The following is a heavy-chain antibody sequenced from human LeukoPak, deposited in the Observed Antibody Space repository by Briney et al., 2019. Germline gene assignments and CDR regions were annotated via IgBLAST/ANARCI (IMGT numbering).Heavy chain of an antibody. D-gene: IGHD4-23*01. Sequence: SVKVSCKASGGTFSSYAISWVRQAPGQGLEWMGRIIPILGIANYAQKFQGRVTITADKSTSTAYMELSSLRSEDTAVYYCTRETPSRYFDYWGQGTLVTVSS. CDR3: TRETPSRYFDY. CDR1: GGTFSSYA. CDR2: IIPILGIA. V-gene: IGHV1-69*04. J-gene: IGHJ4*02.